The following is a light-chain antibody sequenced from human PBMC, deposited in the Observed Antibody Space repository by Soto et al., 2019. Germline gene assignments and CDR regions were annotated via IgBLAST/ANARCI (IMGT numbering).Light chain of an antibody. CDR2: EVN. Sequence: NFMLTQPHSVSESPGKTVTISCTRSSGSITSNFVQWYQQRPGSAPTTVIYEVNERPSGVPDRFSGSIDSSSNSASLTISGLKTEDEADYYCQTYESFNVFGTGTKLTVL. J-gene: IGLJ1*01. CDR3: QTYESFNV. CDR1: SGSITSNF. V-gene: IGLV6-57*04.